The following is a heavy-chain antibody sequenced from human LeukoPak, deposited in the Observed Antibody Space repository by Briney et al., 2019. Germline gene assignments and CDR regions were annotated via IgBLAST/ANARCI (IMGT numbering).Heavy chain of an antibody. J-gene: IGHJ4*02. V-gene: IGHV3-11*01. CDR3: TLIKGWGSGTYYLDY. D-gene: IGHD3-10*01. Sequence: GGSLRLSCAASGFTFSDYYMSWIRQAPGKGLEWVSYISSSGSTIYYADSVKGRFTISRDNAKNSLYLQMNSLRAEDTAVYYCTLIKGWGSGTYYLDYWGQGTLVTVSS. CDR2: ISSSGSTI. CDR1: GFTFSDYY.